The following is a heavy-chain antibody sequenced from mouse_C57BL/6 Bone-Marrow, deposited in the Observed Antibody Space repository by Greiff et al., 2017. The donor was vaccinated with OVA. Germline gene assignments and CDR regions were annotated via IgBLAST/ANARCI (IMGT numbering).Heavy chain of an antibody. J-gene: IGHJ3*01. CDR3: ARADGYYFAWFAY. CDR2: IDPSDSYT. V-gene: IGHV1-69*01. D-gene: IGHD2-3*01. CDR1: GYTFTSYW. Sequence: QVQLQQSGAELVMPGASVKLSCKASGYTFTSYWMHWVKQRPGQGLEWIGEIDPSDSYTNYNQKFKGKSTLTVDKSSSTAYMQLSSLTSEDSAVYYCARADGYYFAWFAYWGQGTLVTVSA.